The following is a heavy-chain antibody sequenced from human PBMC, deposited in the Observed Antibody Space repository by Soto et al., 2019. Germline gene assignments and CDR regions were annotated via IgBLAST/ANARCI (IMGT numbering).Heavy chain of an antibody. CDR2: STYVGGTP. CDR3: VKDYSHGRFPDY. D-gene: IGHD1-26*01. J-gene: IGHJ4*02. CDR1: GFNLKDYG. Sequence: EVDLVESGGGLVQPGGSLRLSCSASGFNLKDYGMHWVRQAPGKGLEQVAASTYVGGTPYYVESVKGRFTVSRDNSKNTLYLQMGSLRPDNTAIYFCVKDYSHGRFPDYWGQGTLVTVSS. V-gene: IGHV3-64D*06.